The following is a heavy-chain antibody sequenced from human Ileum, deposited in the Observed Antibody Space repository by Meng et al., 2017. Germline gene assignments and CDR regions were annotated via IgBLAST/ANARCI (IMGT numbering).Heavy chain of an antibody. D-gene: IGHD1-26*01. V-gene: IGHV3-74*01. CDR1: GFSFSSSW. CDR3: ARDLSSEWELLN. J-gene: IGHJ4*02. Sequence: EVQLVESGGGLVQPGGSLRLYCVASGFSFSSSWMHWVRQAPGKGLVWVSRIKGEGSRTSYADFVRGRFTISRDNAKNTLFLQINSLRAEDTAVYYCARDLSSEWELLNWGQGTVVTAPQ. CDR2: IKGEGSRT.